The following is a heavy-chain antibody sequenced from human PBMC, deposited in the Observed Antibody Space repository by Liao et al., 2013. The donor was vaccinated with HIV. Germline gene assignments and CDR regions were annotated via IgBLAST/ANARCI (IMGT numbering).Heavy chain of an antibody. CDR1: GDSISSNTYY. D-gene: IGHD6-13*01. Sequence: QLQLQESGPGLVKPSETLSLTCTVSGDSISSNTYYWGWIRQPPGKGLEWIGRIYTSGSTNYNPSLKSRVTMSVDTSKNQFSLKLSSVTAADTAVYYCARDRGDHRQQLVSTYWFDPWGQGTLVTVSS. J-gene: IGHJ5*02. V-gene: IGHV4-39*07. CDR3: ARDRGDHRQQLVSTYWFDP. CDR2: IYTSGST.